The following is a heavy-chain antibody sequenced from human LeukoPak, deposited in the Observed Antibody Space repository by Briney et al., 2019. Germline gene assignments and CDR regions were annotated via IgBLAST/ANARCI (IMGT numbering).Heavy chain of an antibody. CDR3: ARDLNSWYYFDY. Sequence: ASVKVSCKASGYSFTSYGISWVRQAPGQGLEWMGWISAYNGNTNYAQKLQGRVTMTTDTSTSTAYMELRSLRSDDTAVYYCARDLNSWYYFDYWGQGTLVTVSS. J-gene: IGHJ4*02. CDR1: GYSFTSYG. D-gene: IGHD6-13*01. V-gene: IGHV1-18*01. CDR2: ISAYNGNT.